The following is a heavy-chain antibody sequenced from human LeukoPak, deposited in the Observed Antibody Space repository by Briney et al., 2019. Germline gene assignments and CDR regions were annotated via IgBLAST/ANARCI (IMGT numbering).Heavy chain of an antibody. CDR3: AGGYSSRWAFDY. V-gene: IGHV4-59*08. CDR1: GGSINNYY. CDR2: IYYSGST. Sequence: SSETLSLTCTVSGGSINNYYWSWIRQPPGKGLEWIAFIYYSGSTKYNPSLKSRVTISVDTSKNQFSLRLSSVTAADTAVYYCAGGYSSRWAFDYWGQGTLVTVSS. J-gene: IGHJ4*02. D-gene: IGHD6-19*01.